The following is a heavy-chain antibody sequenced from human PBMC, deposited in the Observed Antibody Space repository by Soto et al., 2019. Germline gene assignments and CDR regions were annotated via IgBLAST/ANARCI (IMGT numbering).Heavy chain of an antibody. J-gene: IGHJ4*02. CDR2: IIPIFGTA. CDR3: AKGITIFGVVTDHFDY. V-gene: IGHV1-69*05. D-gene: IGHD3-3*01. CDR1: GGTFSSYA. Sequence: QVQLVQSGAEVKKPGSSVKVSCKASGGTFSSYAISWVRQAPGQGLEWMGGIIPIFGTANYAQKFQGRVTIPXXEXTXXAYMELSSLRSEDTAVYYCAKGITIFGVVTDHFDYWGQGTLVTVSS.